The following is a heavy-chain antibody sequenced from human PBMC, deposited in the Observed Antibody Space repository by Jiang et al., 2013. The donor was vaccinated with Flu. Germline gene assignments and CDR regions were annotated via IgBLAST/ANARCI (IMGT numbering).Heavy chain of an antibody. CDR3: ARDTSGFFPEY. V-gene: IGHV1-2*06. Sequence: GAEVKKPGASVKVSCKASGYTFIGYYMHWVRQAPGQGLEWMGRINPNSGGTNYAQKFQGRVTMTRDTSISTAYMELNRVRSDDTAVYFCARDTSGFFPEYWGQGTLVTVSS. J-gene: IGHJ4*02. D-gene: IGHD6-25*01. CDR1: GYTFIGYY. CDR2: INPNSGGT.